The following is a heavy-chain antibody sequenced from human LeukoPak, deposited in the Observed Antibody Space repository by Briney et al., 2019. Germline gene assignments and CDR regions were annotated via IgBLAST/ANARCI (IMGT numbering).Heavy chain of an antibody. D-gene: IGHD4-11*01. CDR2: IFDSGST. CDR1: GGSITSGTYY. CDR3: ARHWKGDYGNYERPLDC. J-gene: IGHJ4*02. V-gene: IGHV4-39*01. Sequence: PSDTLSLTCTVSGGSITSGTYYWGWIRQAPGEGVEGIGSIFDSGSTYYNRSLKSRDTIDIDTPNNQFSLRLSSVTAADAAVYYCARHWKGDYGNYERPLDCWGQGTLVTVSS.